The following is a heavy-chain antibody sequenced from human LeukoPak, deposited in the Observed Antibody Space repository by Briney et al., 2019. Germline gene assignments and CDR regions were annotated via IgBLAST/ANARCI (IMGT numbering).Heavy chain of an antibody. Sequence: GGSLRLSCAASGFTFSDHDMSWIRQAPGEVLEWLSYISTSNTYTNYADSVEGRFTISRDNAKNSLYLQMNSLRAEDTAVYYCARDWGSRYFDRLDYWGQGTLVTVSS. CDR2: ISTSNTYT. J-gene: IGHJ4*02. V-gene: IGHV3-11*05. CDR3: ARDWGSRYFDRLDY. D-gene: IGHD3-9*01. CDR1: GFTFSDHD.